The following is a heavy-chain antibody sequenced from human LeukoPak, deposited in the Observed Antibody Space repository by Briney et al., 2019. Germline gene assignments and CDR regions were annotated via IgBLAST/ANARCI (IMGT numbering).Heavy chain of an antibody. CDR2: IWYDGSNK. CDR3: AKQGWELPHFDY. J-gene: IGHJ4*02. CDR1: GFTFSSYG. V-gene: IGHV3-33*06. D-gene: IGHD1-26*01. Sequence: GRSLRLSCAASGFTFSSYGMHWVSQAPGRGLEWVGVIWYDGSNKYYADSVKGRFTIHRDNSKNTLYLQMNSLRAEDTAVYYCAKQGWELPHFDYWGRGTLVTVSS.